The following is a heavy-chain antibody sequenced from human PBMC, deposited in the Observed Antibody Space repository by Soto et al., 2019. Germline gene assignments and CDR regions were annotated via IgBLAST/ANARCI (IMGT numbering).Heavy chain of an antibody. CDR2: IRSSGNYI. J-gene: IGHJ4*02. D-gene: IGHD4-17*01. V-gene: IGHV3-21*01. Sequence: EVQLVQSGGGLVKPGGSLRLSCAASGFTFSIYSMNWVRQAPGKGLEWVSSIRSSGNYIYDADSMKGRFTVSRDNAKNSLYLQMNSLRAEDTAVYYCGRDRSDYGGYDYWGQGDLVTVSS. CDR1: GFTFSIYS. CDR3: GRDRSDYGGYDY.